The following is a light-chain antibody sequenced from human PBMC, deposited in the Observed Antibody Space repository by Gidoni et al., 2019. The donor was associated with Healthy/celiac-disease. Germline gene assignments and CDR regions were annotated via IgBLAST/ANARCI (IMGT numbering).Light chain of an antibody. Sequence: SYELTQPPSVSVSPGQTARITCPGDALPKQYAYWYQQKPGQAPVLVIYTDSERPSGIPERFSGSSSGTTVTLTISGVQAEDEADYYCQSADSSGTYRGVFGGGTKLTVL. CDR2: TDS. CDR1: ALPKQY. V-gene: IGLV3-25*02. CDR3: QSADSSGTYRGV. J-gene: IGLJ3*02.